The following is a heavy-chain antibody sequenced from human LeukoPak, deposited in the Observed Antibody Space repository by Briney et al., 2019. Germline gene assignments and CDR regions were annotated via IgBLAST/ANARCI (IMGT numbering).Heavy chain of an antibody. D-gene: IGHD6-19*01. CDR2: ISGRDTRT. Sequence: GGXXRLSCAASGFTETTYAMSWVRQAPGKGLEWVSGISGRDTRTDYYADSVKGRFTISRDNSKSTLYLQMKGLRAEDTALYYCAKGFSSGWYFFDYWGQGTLVTVSS. CDR3: AKGFSSGWYFFDY. J-gene: IGHJ4*02. CDR1: GFTETTYA. V-gene: IGHV3-23*01.